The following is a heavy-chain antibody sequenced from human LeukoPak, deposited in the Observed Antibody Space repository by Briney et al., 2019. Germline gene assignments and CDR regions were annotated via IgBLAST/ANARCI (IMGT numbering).Heavy chain of an antibody. Sequence: GESLKISCKGSGYSFTSYWIGWVRQMPGKGLERMGISYPGDSDTRYSPSFQGQVTISADKSISTAYLQWSSLKASDTAMYYCARRFREMATSHSNWFDPWGQGTLVTVSS. J-gene: IGHJ5*02. D-gene: IGHD5-24*01. CDR3: ARRFREMATSHSNWFDP. CDR2: SYPGDSDT. V-gene: IGHV5-51*01. CDR1: GYSFTSYW.